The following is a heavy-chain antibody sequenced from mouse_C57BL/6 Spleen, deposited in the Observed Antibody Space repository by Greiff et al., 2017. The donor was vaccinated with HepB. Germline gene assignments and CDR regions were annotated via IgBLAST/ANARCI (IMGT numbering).Heavy chain of an antibody. D-gene: IGHD1-1*01. CDR1: GYTFTSYW. CDR2: IEPSDSYT. V-gene: IGHV1-59*01. Sequence: VQLQQPGAELVRPGTSVKLSCKASGYTFTSYWMHWVKQRPGQGLEWIGVIEPSDSYTNYNQKFKGKATLTVDTSSSTAYMRLSSLTSEDSAVYYCARDGSSQSGYFDVWGTGTTVTVSS. J-gene: IGHJ1*03. CDR3: ARDGSSQSGYFDV.